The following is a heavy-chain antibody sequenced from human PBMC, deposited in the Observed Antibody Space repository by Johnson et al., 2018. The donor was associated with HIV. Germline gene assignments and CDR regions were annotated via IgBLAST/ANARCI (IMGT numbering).Heavy chain of an antibody. Sequence: VQLVESGGGLVKPGGSLRLSCAASGFTFSSYAMSWVRQAPGKGLEWVSVISGPGVITHYADSVKGRFTISRDNAMNTLFLQMNSLRVDDTAVYYCAKTDPPVTQAPFDIWGQGTMVTVSS. D-gene: IGHD4-17*01. CDR3: AKTDPPVTQAPFDI. V-gene: IGHV3-23*04. CDR1: GFTFSSYA. J-gene: IGHJ3*02. CDR2: ISGPGVIT.